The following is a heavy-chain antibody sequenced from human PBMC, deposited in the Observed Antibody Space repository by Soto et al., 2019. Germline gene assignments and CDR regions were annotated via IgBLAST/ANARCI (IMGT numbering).Heavy chain of an antibody. D-gene: IGHD3-10*01. Sequence: EVQLLESGGGLVQPGGSLRLSCAASGFTFSSYAMGWVRQPPGGGLEWVSITGSDGGTFYVDSVRGRFTISRDNSKNTLYLQMNSLRAEDMAVYYCARGLNMVRGVTSYYMDVWGKGTTVTVSS. V-gene: IGHV3-23*01. CDR1: GFTFSSYA. CDR3: ARGLNMVRGVTSYYMDV. CDR2: ITGSDGGT. J-gene: IGHJ6*03.